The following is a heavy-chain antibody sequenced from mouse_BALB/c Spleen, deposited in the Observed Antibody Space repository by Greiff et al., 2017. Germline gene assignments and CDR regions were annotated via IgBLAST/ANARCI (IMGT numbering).Heavy chain of an antibody. V-gene: IGHV1-14*01. CDR2: IDPYNGGT. D-gene: IGHD1-2*01. CDR3: ARFITTVYYAMDY. J-gene: IGHJ4*01. CDR1: GYTFTSYV. Sequence: EVQLVESGPELVKPGASVKMSCKASGYTFTSYVMHWVKQKPGQGLEWIGYIDPYNGGTSYNQKFKGKATLTVDKSSSTAFMHLNSLTSEDSAVYYCARFITTVYYAMDYWGQGTSVTVSS.